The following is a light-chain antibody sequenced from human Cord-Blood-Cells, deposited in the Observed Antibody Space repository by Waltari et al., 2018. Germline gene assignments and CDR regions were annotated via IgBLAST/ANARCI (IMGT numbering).Light chain of an antibody. CDR2: LNSDGSH. V-gene: IGLV4-69*01. CDR3: QTWGTGINWV. J-gene: IGLJ3*02. Sequence: QLVLTQSSSASASLGASVKLTCTLSSGHSSYAIAWHQQQPEKGPRYLMKLNSDGSHSKGDGFPDRFSGSSSGAERYLTISSLQSEDEADYYCQTWGTGINWVFGGGTKLTVL. CDR1: SGHSSYA.